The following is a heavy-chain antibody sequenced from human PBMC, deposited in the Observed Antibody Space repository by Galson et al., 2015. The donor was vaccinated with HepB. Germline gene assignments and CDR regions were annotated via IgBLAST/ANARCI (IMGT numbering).Heavy chain of an antibody. D-gene: IGHD6-6*01. CDR2: ISLDGSNK. CDR1: GLTFRSYG. CDR3: AKDRDLSSSIRPYYYSGMDV. V-gene: IGHV3-30*18. Sequence: LRLSCAVSGLTFRSYGYHWVRQPPGQGLEWVAFISLDGSNKYYLDSVKGRFTISRDNSKNTLYLQMSSLRPEDTAMYHCAKDRDLSSSIRPYYYSGMDVWGLGTTVIVSS. J-gene: IGHJ6*02.